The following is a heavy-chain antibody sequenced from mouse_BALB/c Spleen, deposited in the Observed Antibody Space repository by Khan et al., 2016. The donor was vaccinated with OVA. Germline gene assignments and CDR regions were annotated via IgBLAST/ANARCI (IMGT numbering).Heavy chain of an antibody. J-gene: IGHJ4*01. CDR1: GYTFTEYT. CDR3: ARDAGRY. CDR2: INPNNGVT. Sequence: EVKLQESGPELVKPGASVKMSCKTSGYTFTEYTLHWVKQSHGKSLEWIGVINPNNGVTSYNQKFKGKATLTVDKSSSTAYMEFRSLTSDDSAVYCCARDAGRYWGQGTSVTVSS. D-gene: IGHD3-3*01. V-gene: IGHV1-22*01.